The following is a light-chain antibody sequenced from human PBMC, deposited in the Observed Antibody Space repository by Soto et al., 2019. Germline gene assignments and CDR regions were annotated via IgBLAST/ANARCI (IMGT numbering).Light chain of an antibody. V-gene: IGLV2-14*01. Sequence: QSALTQPAFVSGSPGQSITISCTGTNSDIGGYNFVSWYQQHPGKVPKLMIYDVTNRPSGVSNRFSGSKSGNTASLTISGLQAEYEADYYCSSYTRSSTLVFVTGTQLPVL. J-gene: IGLJ1*01. CDR2: DVT. CDR1: NSDIGGYNF. CDR3: SSYTRSSTLV.